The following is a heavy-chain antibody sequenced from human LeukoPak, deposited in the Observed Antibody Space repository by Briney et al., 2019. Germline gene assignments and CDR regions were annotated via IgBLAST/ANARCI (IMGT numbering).Heavy chain of an antibody. CDR3: ATISSNYYDSLVDY. CDR2: VDPEDGET. Sequence: ASVKVSCKVSGYTFTDYYMHWVQQAPGKGLEWMGLVDPEDGETIYAEKFQGRVTITADTSTDTAYMELSSLRSEDTAVCYCATISSNYYDSLVDYWGQGTLVTVSS. D-gene: IGHD3-22*01. J-gene: IGHJ4*02. V-gene: IGHV1-69-2*01. CDR1: GYTFTDYY.